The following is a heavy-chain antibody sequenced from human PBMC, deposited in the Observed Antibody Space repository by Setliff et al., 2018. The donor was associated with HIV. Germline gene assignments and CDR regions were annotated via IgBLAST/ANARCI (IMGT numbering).Heavy chain of an antibody. CDR3: ARLSGGMVPNY. Sequence: SETLSLTCTVSGGSITRTPYYWGWIRQPPGKGLGWIGSIHHSGTAYDNPSLKSRVTIPVDPSKNQILLRLSSVTAADTAVYYCARLSGGMVPNYWGQGTLVTVSS. CDR1: GGSITRTPYY. CDR2: IHHSGTA. J-gene: IGHJ4*02. D-gene: IGHD3-10*01. V-gene: IGHV4-39*01.